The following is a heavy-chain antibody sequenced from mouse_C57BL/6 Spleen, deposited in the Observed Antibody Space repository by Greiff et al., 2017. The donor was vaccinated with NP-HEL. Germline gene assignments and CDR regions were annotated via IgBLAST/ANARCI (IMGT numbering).Heavy chain of an antibody. V-gene: IGHV5-9*01. CDR2: ISGGGGNT. CDR1: GFTFSSYT. D-gene: IGHD2-2*01. Sequence: EVKLVESGGGLVKPGGSLKLSCAASGFTFSSYTMSWVRQTPEKRLEWVATISGGGGNTYYPDSVKGRFTISRDNAKNTLYLQMSSLRSEDTALYYCARLWLRRNFDYWGQGTTLTVSS. J-gene: IGHJ2*01. CDR3: ARLWLRRNFDY.